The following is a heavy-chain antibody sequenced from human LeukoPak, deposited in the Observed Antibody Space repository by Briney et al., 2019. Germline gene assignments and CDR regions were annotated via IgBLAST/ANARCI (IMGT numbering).Heavy chain of an antibody. J-gene: IGHJ4*02. Sequence: PGGSLRLSCAASGFTFSNAWMSWVRQAPGKGLEWVANIKQDGSEKYYVDSVKGRFTISRDNAKNSLYLQMNSLRAEDTAVYYCARDGAGLVRGPDYWGQGTLVTVSS. V-gene: IGHV3-7*01. CDR1: GFTFSNAW. D-gene: IGHD3-10*01. CDR2: IKQDGSEK. CDR3: ARDGAGLVRGPDY.